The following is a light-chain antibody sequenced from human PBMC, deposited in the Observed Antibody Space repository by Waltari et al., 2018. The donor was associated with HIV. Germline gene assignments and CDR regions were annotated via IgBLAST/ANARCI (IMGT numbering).Light chain of an antibody. CDR3: GTWDSSLSAVV. CDR1: TSHIGNNY. Sequence: QSVLTQPPSVSAAPGQKVTLSCSGSTSHIGNNYVSWYQRLPGTAPKLPIYDNSERPSGIPDRFSGSKSGTSATLGITGLQTGDEADYYCGTWDSSLSAVVFGTGTKVTVL. CDR2: DNS. J-gene: IGLJ1*01. V-gene: IGLV1-51*01.